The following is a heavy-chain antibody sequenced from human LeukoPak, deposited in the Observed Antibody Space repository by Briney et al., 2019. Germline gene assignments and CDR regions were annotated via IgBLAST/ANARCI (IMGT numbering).Heavy chain of an antibody. CDR3: ARDWAVAGIWHWFDP. CDR2: ISYDGSNK. J-gene: IGHJ5*02. CDR1: GCTFSSYA. D-gene: IGHD6-19*01. Sequence: GRSLRLSCAASGCTFSSYAMHWVRQAPGKGLEWVAVISYDGSNKYYADSVKGRFTISRDNSKNTLYLQMNSLRAEDTAVYYCARDWAVAGIWHWFDPWGQGTLVTVSS. V-gene: IGHV3-30-3*01.